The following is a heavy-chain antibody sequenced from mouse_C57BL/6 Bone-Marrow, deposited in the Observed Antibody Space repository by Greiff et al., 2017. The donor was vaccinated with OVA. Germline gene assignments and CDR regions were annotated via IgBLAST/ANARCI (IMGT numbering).Heavy chain of an antibody. CDR2: ISGGGGNT. D-gene: IGHD2-2*01. CDR1: GFTFSSYT. Sequence: EVKLVESGGGLVKPGGSLKLSCAASGFTFSSYTMSWVRQTPEKRLEWVATISGGGGNTYYPASVKGRFTISRDNAKNTLYLQMSSLRSEDTALYYCAAQGSTMGTTGFDYWGQGTTLTVSS. J-gene: IGHJ2*01. V-gene: IGHV5-9*01. CDR3: AAQGSTMGTTGFDY.